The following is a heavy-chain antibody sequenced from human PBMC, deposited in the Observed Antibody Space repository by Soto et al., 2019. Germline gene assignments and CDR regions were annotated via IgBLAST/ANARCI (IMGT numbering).Heavy chain of an antibody. Sequence: EVQLVESGGGLVQPGGSLRLSCVASGFKFDYYWMHWVRQAPGGGLMWISRLQTDGSHPAYADSVKGRFTISRDNAKNTLYLQMNNLRVEDTAIYYCARGCDPDYWGQGTLVTVSS. CDR3: ARGCDPDY. V-gene: IGHV3-74*01. J-gene: IGHJ4*02. CDR2: LQTDGSHP. CDR1: GFKFDYYW. D-gene: IGHD2-21*02.